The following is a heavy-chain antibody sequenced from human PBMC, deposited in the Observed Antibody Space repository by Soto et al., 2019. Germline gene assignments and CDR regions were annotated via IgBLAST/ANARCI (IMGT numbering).Heavy chain of an antibody. CDR3: ENGANFYYETSRY. J-gene: IGHJ4*02. Sequence: PGGSLRLSCAAPGFTFSIYALHWVRQAPGKGLEWVAVMSPNGNNQYYADSVKGRFTISRDTSKSTLYLQMTSLRPDDTAVYYCENGANFYYETSRYWGQGTLVTVSS. V-gene: IGHV3-30-3*01. D-gene: IGHD3-22*01. CDR1: GFTFSIYA. CDR2: MSPNGNNQ.